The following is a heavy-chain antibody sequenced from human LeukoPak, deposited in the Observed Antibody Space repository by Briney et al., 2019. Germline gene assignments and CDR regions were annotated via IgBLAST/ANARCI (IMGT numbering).Heavy chain of an antibody. CDR2: INHSGST. V-gene: IGHV4-34*01. D-gene: IGHD3-16*01. CDR1: GGSFSGYY. CDR3: ARGPAVTGPWNDYFEIKTYFDY. Sequence: SETLSLTCAVYGGSFSGYYWSWIRQPPGKGLEWIGEINHSGSTNYNPSLKSRVTISVDTSKNQFSLKLSSVTAADTSVYYCARGPAVTGPWNDYFEIKTYFDYWGQGTLVTVSS. J-gene: IGHJ4*02.